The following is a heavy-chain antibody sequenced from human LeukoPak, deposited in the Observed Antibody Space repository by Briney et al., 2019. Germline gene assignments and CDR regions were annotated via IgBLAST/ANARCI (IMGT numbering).Heavy chain of an antibody. Sequence: GGSLRLSCAASGFTFSTYWMHWVRQAPGKGLVWVSHINTDETRTSYADSVKGRFTISRDNAKNTLYLQMNSLRAEDTAVYYCARGFYYVSGTANSWFDPWGQGTQVTVSS. V-gene: IGHV3-74*01. D-gene: IGHD3-10*01. CDR3: ARGFYYVSGTANSWFDP. CDR2: INTDETRT. CDR1: GFTFSTYW. J-gene: IGHJ5*02.